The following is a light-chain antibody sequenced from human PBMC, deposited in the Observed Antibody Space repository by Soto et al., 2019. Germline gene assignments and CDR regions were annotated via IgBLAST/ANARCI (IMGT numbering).Light chain of an antibody. Sequence: DILMTQSPSSLSASVGDRVTITCRASQIFNNYLNWYQQKPGKAPKALIYTASSLQSGVPSRFSGSGSGTDFTLTISSVQAEDVATYYCQQTYSLPPTFGQGTELEIK. J-gene: IGKJ2*01. CDR1: QIFNNY. V-gene: IGKV1-39*01. CDR3: QQTYSLPPT. CDR2: TAS.